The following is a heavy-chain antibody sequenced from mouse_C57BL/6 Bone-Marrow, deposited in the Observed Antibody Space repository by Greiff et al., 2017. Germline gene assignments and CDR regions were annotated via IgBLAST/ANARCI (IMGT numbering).Heavy chain of an antibody. Sequence: VMLVEYGPELVKPGASVKISCKASGYAFSSSWMNWVKQRPGKGLEWIGRIYPGDGDTNYNGKFKGKATLTADKSSSTAYMQLSSLTSEDSAVYFCARRGDYDSYWYFDVWGTGTTVTVSS. CDR3: ARRGDYDSYWYFDV. D-gene: IGHD2-4*01. CDR2: IYPGDGDT. CDR1: GYAFSSSW. V-gene: IGHV1-82*01. J-gene: IGHJ1*03.